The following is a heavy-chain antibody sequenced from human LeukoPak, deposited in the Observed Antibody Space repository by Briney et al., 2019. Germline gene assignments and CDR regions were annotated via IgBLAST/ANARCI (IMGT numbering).Heavy chain of an antibody. CDR3: ARPYSSSWYGWFDP. CDR1: GGSISSYY. CDR2: IYYSGST. D-gene: IGHD6-13*01. J-gene: IGHJ5*02. Sequence: PSETLSLTCTVSGGSISSYYWGWIRQPPGKGLEWIGSIYYSGSTYYNPSLKSRVTISVDTSKNQFSLKLSSVTAADTAVYYCARPYSSSWYGWFDPWGQGTLVTVSS. V-gene: IGHV4-39*01.